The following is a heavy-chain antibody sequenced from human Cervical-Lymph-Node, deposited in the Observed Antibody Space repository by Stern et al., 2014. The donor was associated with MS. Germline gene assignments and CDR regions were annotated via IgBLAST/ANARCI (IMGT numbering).Heavy chain of an antibody. Sequence: QVQLVQSGAEVKKPGSSVKVSCKASGGSFSMDSISWVRQAPGQGLEWMGGLTSMFGTSNYAQKFQGRVTTTADVSTSTAYMELTSLRSEDTAVYFCARDQGGIADSWGQGTLVIVSS. CDR1: GGSFSMDS. D-gene: IGHD6-13*01. J-gene: IGHJ4*02. CDR2: LTSMFGTS. V-gene: IGHV1-69*01. CDR3: ARDQGGIADS.